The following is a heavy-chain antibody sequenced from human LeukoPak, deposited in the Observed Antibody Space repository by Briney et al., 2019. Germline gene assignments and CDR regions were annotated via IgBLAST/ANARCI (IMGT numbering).Heavy chain of an antibody. J-gene: IGHJ3*02. Sequence: SETLSLTCTVSGGSVSSGSYYWIWIRQPPGKGLEWIGYIYYSGSTNYNPSLKSRVTISVDTSKNQFSLKLSSVTAADTAVFYCARVASGYDVFDIWGQGTMVTVSS. V-gene: IGHV4-61*01. CDR3: ARVASGYDVFDI. D-gene: IGHD3-3*01. CDR2: IYYSGST. CDR1: GGSVSSGSYY.